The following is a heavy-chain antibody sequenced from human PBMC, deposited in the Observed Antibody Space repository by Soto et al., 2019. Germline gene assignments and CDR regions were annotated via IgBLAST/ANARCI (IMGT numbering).Heavy chain of an antibody. D-gene: IGHD4-17*01. CDR2: INHSGST. CDR3: ARGDGKTFGDSRVNWLDP. CDR1: GGSFSGYF. Sequence: SETLSLTCAVYGGSFSGYFWSWIRQPPGRALEWIGEINHSGSTDFNPSLKSRVTISVDPSRDQFSLRLSSVTAADTAVYYCARGDGKTFGDSRVNWLDPWGQGTLVTVSS. V-gene: IGHV4-34*01. J-gene: IGHJ5*02.